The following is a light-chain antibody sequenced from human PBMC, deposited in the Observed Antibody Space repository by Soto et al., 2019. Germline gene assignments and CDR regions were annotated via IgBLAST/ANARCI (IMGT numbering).Light chain of an antibody. CDR2: EVS. CDR3: SSYAGSSPFV. CDR1: SSDVGGYNY. V-gene: IGLV2-8*01. Sequence: QSALTQPPSASGSPGQSVTISCTGTSSDVGGYNYVSWYQQHPGKAPKLMIYEVSKRPSGVPDRFSGSKSGNTASLTVSGRQAEDEADYYCSSYAGSSPFVFGTGTQLTVL. J-gene: IGLJ1*01.